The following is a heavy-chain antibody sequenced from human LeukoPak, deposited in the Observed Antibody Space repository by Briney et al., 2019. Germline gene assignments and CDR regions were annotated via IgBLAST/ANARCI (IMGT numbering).Heavy chain of an antibody. Sequence: PGGSLRLSCAASGFTFSSYAMSWVRQAPGKGLEWVSAITGSGDRTYYTDSVRGRFTVSRDNSKNTLYLKMNGLRAEDTAVYYCAKRGEDPVDLDYWGQGTLVTVSS. CDR1: GFTFSSYA. CDR2: ITGSGDRT. D-gene: IGHD3-16*01. J-gene: IGHJ4*02. CDR3: AKRGEDPVDLDY. V-gene: IGHV3-23*01.